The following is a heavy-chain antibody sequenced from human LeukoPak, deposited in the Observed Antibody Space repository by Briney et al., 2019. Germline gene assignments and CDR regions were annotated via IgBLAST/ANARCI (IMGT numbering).Heavy chain of an antibody. D-gene: IGHD3-10*01. V-gene: IGHV3-11*01. Sequence: PGGSLRLSCAASGFTFSDYYMSWNRQAPGKGLEWVSYISSSGSTIYYADSVKGRFTISRDNAKNSLYLQMNSLRAEDTAVYYCARATHQDVWFGELLSYYYYYMDVWGKGTTVTVSS. CDR2: ISSSGSTI. CDR3: ARATHQDVWFGELLSYYYYYMDV. CDR1: GFTFSDYY. J-gene: IGHJ6*03.